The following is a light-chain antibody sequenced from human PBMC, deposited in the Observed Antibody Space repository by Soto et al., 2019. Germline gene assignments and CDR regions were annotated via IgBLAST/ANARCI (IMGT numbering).Light chain of an antibody. CDR2: ESN. V-gene: IGLV1-51*02. Sequence: QSVLTQPPSVSAAPGQKVTISCSGSSSNIGKNHVSWYQQVPGTAPKLLIYESNKRPSGIPDRFSGSKSGTSATLGIAGLQTGDEADYYCGTWDSSLTAVLFGGGTKLNVL. CDR1: SSNIGKNH. CDR3: GTWDSSLTAVL. J-gene: IGLJ2*01.